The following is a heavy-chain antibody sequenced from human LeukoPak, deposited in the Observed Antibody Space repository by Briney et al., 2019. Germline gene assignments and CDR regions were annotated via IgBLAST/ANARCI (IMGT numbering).Heavy chain of an antibody. CDR2: IIPIFGTA. CDR1: GYTFSNYA. Sequence: SVKVSCKASGYTFSNYAISWVRQAPGQGLEWMGGIIPIFGTANYAQKFQGRVTITADESTSTAYMELSSLRSEDTAVYYCARGRLRLGELSSVFFDYWGQGTLVTVSS. CDR3: ARGRLRLGELSSVFFDY. D-gene: IGHD3-16*02. J-gene: IGHJ4*02. V-gene: IGHV1-69*13.